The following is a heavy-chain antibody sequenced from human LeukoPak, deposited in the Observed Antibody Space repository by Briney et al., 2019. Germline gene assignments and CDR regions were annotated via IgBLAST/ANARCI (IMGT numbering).Heavy chain of an antibody. J-gene: IGHJ4*02. CDR3: ARVRRIAATPSPYFDY. D-gene: IGHD6-6*01. CDR2: ISSSGSSM. Sequence: GGSLRLSCAASGFTFSDYYMSWIRQAPGKGLEWVSYISSSGSSMYYADSVKGRFTISRDNAKNSLYLQMNSLRAEDTAVYYCARVRRIAATPSPYFDYWGQGTLVTVSS. CDR1: GFTFSDYY. V-gene: IGHV3-11*01.